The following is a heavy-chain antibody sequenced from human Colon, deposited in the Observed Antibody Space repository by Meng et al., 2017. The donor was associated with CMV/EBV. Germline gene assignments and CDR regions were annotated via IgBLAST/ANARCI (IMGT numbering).Heavy chain of an antibody. CDR3: ARASNSSFDP. CDR1: GFTFSGSA. V-gene: IGHV3-30*14. D-gene: IGHD4-11*01. Sequence: GGSLRLSCAASGFTFSGSAMHWVRQASGKGLEWVAIISHDGAKKYYAESVKGRFTISRDNSQSTVNVHMNSLRVDDTAVYYCARASNSSFDPWGQGTLVTVSS. CDR2: ISHDGAKK. J-gene: IGHJ5*02.